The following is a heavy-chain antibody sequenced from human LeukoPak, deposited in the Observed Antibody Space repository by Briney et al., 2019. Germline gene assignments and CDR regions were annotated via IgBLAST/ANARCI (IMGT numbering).Heavy chain of an antibody. V-gene: IGHV4-59*01. J-gene: IGHJ5*02. CDR1: GGSISSYY. CDR3: ARVASMVRGSWFDP. CDR2: IYYSGST. Sequence: SETLSLTCPVSGGSISSYYWSWIRPPPGKGLEWIGYIYYSGSTNYNPSLKSRVTISVDTSKNQFSLKLSSVTAADTAVYYCARVASMVRGSWFDPWGQGTLVTVSS. D-gene: IGHD3-10*01.